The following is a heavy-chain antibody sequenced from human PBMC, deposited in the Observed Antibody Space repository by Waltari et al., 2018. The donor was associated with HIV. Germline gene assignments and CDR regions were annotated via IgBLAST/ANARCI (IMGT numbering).Heavy chain of an antibody. CDR3: ARDQTSYGCGLDY. Sequence: EVQLVESGGGLVQPGGSLRLSCAASGFTFSSYWMSWVRQAPGKGLEWVANIKQDGSEKYYVDSVKGRFTISRDNAKNSLYLQMNSLRAEDTAVYYCARDQTSYGCGLDYWGQGTLVTVSS. V-gene: IGHV3-7*01. CDR1: GFTFSSYW. CDR2: IKQDGSEK. J-gene: IGHJ4*02. D-gene: IGHD3-10*01.